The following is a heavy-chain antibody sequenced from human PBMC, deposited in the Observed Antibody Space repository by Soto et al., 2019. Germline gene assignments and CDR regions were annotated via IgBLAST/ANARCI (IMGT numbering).Heavy chain of an antibody. D-gene: IGHD2-2*01. J-gene: IGHJ6*02. V-gene: IGHV4-30-4*01. CDR1: GGSISSGDYY. Sequence: QVQLQESGPGLVKPSQTLSLTCTVSGGSISSGDYYWSWIRQPPGRGLEWIGYIYYSGSTYYNPSLKSRVTISVDTSKNQFSLTLGSVTAADTAVYYCARLPILHFHYGMDVWGQGTTVTVSS. CDR2: IYYSGST. CDR3: ARLPILHFHYGMDV.